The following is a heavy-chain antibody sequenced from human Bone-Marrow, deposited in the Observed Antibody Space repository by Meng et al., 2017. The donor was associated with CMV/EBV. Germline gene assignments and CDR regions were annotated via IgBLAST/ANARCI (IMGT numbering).Heavy chain of an antibody. CDR3: AREMIGYCSSTSFYHYYYYGMDV. CDR2: ISYDGSNK. V-gene: IGHV3-30*03. J-gene: IGHJ6*02. D-gene: IGHD2-2*01. Sequence: GESLKISCAASGFTFSSYSMNWVRQAPGKGLEWVAVISYDGSNKYYADSVKGRFTISRDNSKNTLYLQMNSLRAEDTAVYYCAREMIGYCSSTSFYHYYYYGMDVWGQGTTVTVSS. CDR1: GFTFSSYS.